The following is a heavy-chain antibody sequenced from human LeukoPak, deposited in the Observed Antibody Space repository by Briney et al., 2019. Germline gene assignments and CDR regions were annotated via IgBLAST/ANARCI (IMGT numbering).Heavy chain of an antibody. D-gene: IGHD3-3*01. J-gene: IGHJ4*02. Sequence: GESLQISCKGSGSSFTSYWIGWVRQLPGKGLEWMGIIYPGDSDTRYSPSFQGQVTISADKSISTAYLQWSSLKASDTAMYYCARNLGRDFWSGYYYYWGQGTLVTVSS. V-gene: IGHV5-51*01. CDR2: IYPGDSDT. CDR3: ARNLGRDFWSGYYYY. CDR1: GSSFTSYW.